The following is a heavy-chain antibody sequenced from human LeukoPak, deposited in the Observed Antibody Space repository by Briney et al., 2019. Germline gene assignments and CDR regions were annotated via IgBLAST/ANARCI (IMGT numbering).Heavy chain of an antibody. D-gene: IGHD3-10*01. V-gene: IGHV4-34*01. CDR3: ARGMVRGVPPSY. CDR1: GGSFSGYY. CDR2: INHSGST. Sequence: PSATLSLTRAVYGGSFSGYYWSWVRQPPGRGLEWIGEINHSGSTNYNPSLKSRVTISVDTSKNQFSLKLSPVTAADTAVYYCARGMVRGVPPSYWGQGTLVTVSS. J-gene: IGHJ4*02.